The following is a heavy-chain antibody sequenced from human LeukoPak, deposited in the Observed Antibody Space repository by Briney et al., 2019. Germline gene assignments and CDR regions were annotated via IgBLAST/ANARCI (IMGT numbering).Heavy chain of an antibody. J-gene: IGHJ5*02. V-gene: IGHV3-74*01. CDR1: GFTFSTHW. CDR2: INSDGSTT. Sequence: GGSLRLSCAASGFTFSTHWMHWVRPVPGKGLLWVSRINSDGSTTNYADSVKGRFTISRDNVKNTLYLQMNSLRVEDTAVYYCTRDRSTLNWFDPWGQGTQVTVSS. D-gene: IGHD6-13*01. CDR3: TRDRSTLNWFDP.